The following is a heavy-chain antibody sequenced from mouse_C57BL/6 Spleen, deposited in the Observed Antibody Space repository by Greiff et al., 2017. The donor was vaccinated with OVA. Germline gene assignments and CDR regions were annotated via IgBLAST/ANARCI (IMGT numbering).Heavy chain of an antibody. J-gene: IGHJ1*03. CDR3: ARGYSNYEYFDV. D-gene: IGHD2-5*01. CDR2: IYPGDGDT. Sequence: VKLQESGPELVKPGASVKISCKASGYAFSSSWMNWVKQRPGKGLEWIGRIYPGDGDTNYNGKFKGKATLTADKSSSTAYMQLSSLTSEDSAVYFCARGYSNYEYFDVWGTGTTVTVSS. V-gene: IGHV1-82*01. CDR1: GYAFSSSW.